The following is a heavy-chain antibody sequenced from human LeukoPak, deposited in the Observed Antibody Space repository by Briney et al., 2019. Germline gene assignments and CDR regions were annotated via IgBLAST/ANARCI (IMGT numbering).Heavy chain of an antibody. Sequence: ASVKVSCKASGYTFTDYYMHWVRQAPGPGLEWMGWINPNSGGTNYARKFQGRVTMTGDTSISTAYMELSRLRSDDTAVYYCARVETGSWNFDYWGQGTLVTVSS. CDR1: GYTFTDYY. V-gene: IGHV1-2*02. J-gene: IGHJ4*02. CDR2: INPNSGGT. CDR3: ARVETGSWNFDY. D-gene: IGHD1-26*01.